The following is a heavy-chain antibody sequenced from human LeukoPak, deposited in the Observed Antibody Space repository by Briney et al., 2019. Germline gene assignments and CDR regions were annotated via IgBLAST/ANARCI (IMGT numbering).Heavy chain of an antibody. V-gene: IGHV3-30*14. Sequence: PGGSLRLSCAASGFTFSSYAMHWVRQAPGKGLEWVAVISYDGSNKYYADSVKGRFTISRDNSKNTLYLQMNSLRAEDTAVYYCARTFGGYSSSWYAFDIWGQGTMVTVSS. J-gene: IGHJ3*02. CDR3: ARTFGGYSSSWYAFDI. CDR2: ISYDGSNK. D-gene: IGHD6-13*01. CDR1: GFTFSSYA.